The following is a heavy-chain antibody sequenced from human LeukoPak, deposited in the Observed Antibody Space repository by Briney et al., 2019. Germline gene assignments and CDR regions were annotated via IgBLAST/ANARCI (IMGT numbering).Heavy chain of an antibody. CDR3: ARRINTAMVNSAAFDI. J-gene: IGHJ3*02. D-gene: IGHD5-18*01. Sequence: SETLSLTCTVSGYSISSGYYWGWIRQPPGKGLEWIASIYYIGSPKYNPSLESRVTISVDTSKNQFSLKLSSVTAADTAVYYCARRINTAMVNSAAFDIWGQGTMVTVSS. V-gene: IGHV4-38-2*02. CDR1: GYSISSGYY. CDR2: IYYIGSP.